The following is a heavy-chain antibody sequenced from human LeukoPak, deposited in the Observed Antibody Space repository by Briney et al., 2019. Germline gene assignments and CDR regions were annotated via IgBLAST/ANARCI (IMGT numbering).Heavy chain of an antibody. CDR3: ARDIAGYSSSWPLTYYYYYMDV. V-gene: IGHV4-39*07. CDR1: GGSISSSAYH. CDR2: IHIGGST. Sequence: SETLSLTCTVSGGSISSSAYHWGWIRQPPGKGLEWIGSIHIGGSTYYNPSFKSRVTISVDTSKNQFSLKLSSVTAADTAVYYCARDIAGYSSSWPLTYYYYYMDVWGKGTTVTVSS. J-gene: IGHJ6*03. D-gene: IGHD6-13*01.